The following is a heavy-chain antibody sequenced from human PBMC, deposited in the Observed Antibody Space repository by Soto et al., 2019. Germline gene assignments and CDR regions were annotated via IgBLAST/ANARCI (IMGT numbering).Heavy chain of an antibody. CDR3: GRDVMVFGMDV. D-gene: IGHD2-8*01. CDR1: GGSIGSYY. Sequence: PSETLCLTCTVSGGSIGSYYWSWIRQPPGKGLEWIGYIYYSGSTNYNPSLKSRVTISVDTSKNQFSLKLSSVTAADTAVYYCGRDVMVFGMDVWGQGTTVTVSS. CDR2: IYYSGST. V-gene: IGHV4-59*12. J-gene: IGHJ6*02.